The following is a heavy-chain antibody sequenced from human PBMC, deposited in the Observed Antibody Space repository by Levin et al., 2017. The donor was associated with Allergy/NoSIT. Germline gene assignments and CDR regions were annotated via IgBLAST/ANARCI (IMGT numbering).Heavy chain of an antibody. Sequence: GGSLRLSCAASGFTFSSYDMHWVRQATGKGLEWVSAIGTAGDTYYPGSVKGRFTISRENAKNSLYLQMNSLRAGDTAVYYCARIAAAEVMDGWGKGTTVTVSS. D-gene: IGHD6-13*01. CDR2: IGTAGDT. J-gene: IGHJ6*04. CDR1: GFTFSSYD. V-gene: IGHV3-13*04. CDR3: ARIAAAEVMDG.